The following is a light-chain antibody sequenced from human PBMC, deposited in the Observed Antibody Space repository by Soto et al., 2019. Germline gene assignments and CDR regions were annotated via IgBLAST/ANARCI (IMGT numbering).Light chain of an antibody. V-gene: IGKV3-20*01. J-gene: IGKJ1*01. CDR2: GAS. Sequence: PGESATLSCRASQTVSITYLTXYQXKXGXXXRXXXFGASKRATGIPDRFSGSGYGRDFTLTISRLEPKDFAVYYCQQYGSSPWTFGQGTKVDIK. CDR1: QTVSITY. CDR3: QQYGSSPWT.